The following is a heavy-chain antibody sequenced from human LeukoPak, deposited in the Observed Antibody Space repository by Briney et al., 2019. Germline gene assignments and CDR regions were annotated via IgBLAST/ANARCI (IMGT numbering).Heavy chain of an antibody. J-gene: IGHJ4*02. CDR1: GGSISSYY. CDR2: IYYSGST. Sequence: SETLSLTCTVSGGSISSYYWSWIRQPPGKGLEWIGYIYYSGSTNYNPSLKSRVTISVDTSKNQFSLKLSSVTAADTAVYYCARGQWLVDYWGRGTLVTVSS. CDR3: ARGQWLVDY. D-gene: IGHD6-19*01. V-gene: IGHV4-59*01.